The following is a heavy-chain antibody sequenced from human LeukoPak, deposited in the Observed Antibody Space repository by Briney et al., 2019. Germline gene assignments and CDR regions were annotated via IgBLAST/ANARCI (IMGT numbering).Heavy chain of an antibody. CDR3: AGESGAFCPFGY. Sequence: SETLSLTCGVSGGSISSTNWWGWVRQPPGQGLEWIGEISLTGGTNYNPSLNGRVTMSLDESRNQLSLDLTPVTAADTAIYYCAGESGAFCPFGYWGQGTLVIVPP. CDR1: GGSISSTNW. V-gene: IGHV4-4*02. J-gene: IGHJ4*02. CDR2: ISLTGGT. D-gene: IGHD1-26*01.